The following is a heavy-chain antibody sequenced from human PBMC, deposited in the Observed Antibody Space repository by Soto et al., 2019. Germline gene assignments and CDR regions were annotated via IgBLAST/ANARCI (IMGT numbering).Heavy chain of an antibody. V-gene: IGHV4-34*01. CDR1: GGSFSGYY. D-gene: IGHD3-10*01. Sequence: QVQLQQWGAGLLKPSETLSLTCAVYGGSFSGYYWSWIRQPPGKGLEWIGEINHSGSTNYNPSLKSRVTISVDTSKNQFSLKLSSVTAADTAVYYCARGRGLWFGEPPGYWGQGTLVTVSS. CDR3: ARGRGLWFGEPPGY. J-gene: IGHJ4*02. CDR2: INHSGST.